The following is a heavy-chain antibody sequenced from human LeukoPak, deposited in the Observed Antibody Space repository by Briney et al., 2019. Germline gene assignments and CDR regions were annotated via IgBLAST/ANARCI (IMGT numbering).Heavy chain of an antibody. D-gene: IGHD2-2*01. V-gene: IGHV1-69*13. CDR1: GGTFSSYA. J-gene: IGHJ3*02. CDR2: IIPIFGTA. Sequence: GASVKVSCKASGGTFSSYAISWVRQAPGQGLEWMVGIIPIFGTANYAQKFQGRVTITADESTSTAYMELSSLRSEDTAVYYCARGDTWEYCSSTSCYLYAFDIWGQGTMVTVSS. CDR3: ARGDTWEYCSSTSCYLYAFDI.